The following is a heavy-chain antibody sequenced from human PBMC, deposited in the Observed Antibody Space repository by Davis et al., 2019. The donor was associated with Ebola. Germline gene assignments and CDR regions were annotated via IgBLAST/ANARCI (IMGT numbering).Heavy chain of an antibody. Sequence: MPGGSLRLSCTVSGGSIISYYWSWFRQPPGKGLEWIGYIYYSGNTNYNPSLKSRVSISVDTSRHQFSLELSSVTAADTAVYFCARGGGWFDPWGQGTLVTVSS. J-gene: IGHJ5*02. D-gene: IGHD3-16*01. CDR2: IYYSGNT. CDR3: ARGGGWFDP. V-gene: IGHV4-59*08. CDR1: GGSIISYY.